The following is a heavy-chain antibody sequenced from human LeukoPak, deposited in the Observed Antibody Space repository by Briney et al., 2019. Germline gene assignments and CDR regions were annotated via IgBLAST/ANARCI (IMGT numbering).Heavy chain of an antibody. Sequence: ASVKVSCKASGYTFTGHYMHWVRQAPGQGLEWMGWINPNSGGTNYAQKFQGRVTMTRDTSISTVYMEVNRLRSDDTAVYYCARTITMVRGVIGGLDYWGQGTLVTVSS. CDR1: GYTFTGHY. D-gene: IGHD3-10*01. V-gene: IGHV1-2*02. CDR2: INPNSGGT. CDR3: ARTITMVRGVIGGLDY. J-gene: IGHJ4*02.